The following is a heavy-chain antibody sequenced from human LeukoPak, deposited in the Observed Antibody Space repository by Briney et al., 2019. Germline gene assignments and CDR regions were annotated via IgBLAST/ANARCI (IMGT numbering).Heavy chain of an antibody. J-gene: IGHJ4*02. Sequence: SQTLSLTCTVSGGSISSGGYYWTWIRQHPGKSLEWIGYIYYSGSTYYNSGGTYYNPSLKSRVAISVDTSKNQFSLKLSSVTAADTAVYYCARAGSGAAGLFDYWGQGTLVTVSS. V-gene: IGHV4-31*03. D-gene: IGHD6-13*01. CDR2: IYYSGSTYYNSGGT. CDR3: ARAGSGAAGLFDY. CDR1: GGSISSGGYY.